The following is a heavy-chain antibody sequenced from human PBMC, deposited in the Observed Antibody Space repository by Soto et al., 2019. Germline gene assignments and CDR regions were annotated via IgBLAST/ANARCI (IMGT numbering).Heavy chain of an antibody. J-gene: IGHJ4*01. CDR1: GFTFSNYW. D-gene: IGHD6-19*01. CDR2: ISGDGSGT. V-gene: IGHV3-74*01. Sequence: EVQLVESGGGLVQPGGSLGLSCTASGFTFSNYWMYWVRQAPGKGVVWVSRISGDGSGTYYEDSVKGRCTISRDNAKNTLYLQMNRMSVEDTAVYQCVGGRNGWCGSDYLGQGILVTVS. CDR3: VGGRNGWCGSDY.